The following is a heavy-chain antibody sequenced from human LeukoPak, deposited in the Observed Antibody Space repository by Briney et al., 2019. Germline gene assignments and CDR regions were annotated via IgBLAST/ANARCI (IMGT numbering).Heavy chain of an antibody. CDR2: ISSSSSTI. J-gene: IGHJ2*01. V-gene: IGHV3-48*01. D-gene: IGHD2-2*01. CDR3: ARAGDIVVVPAAIPYWYFDL. CDR1: GFTFSSYS. Sequence: GGSLRLSCAASGFTFSSYSMNWVRQAPGKGLEWVSYISSSSSTIYYADSVKGRFTISRDNSKNTLYLQMNSLRAEDTAVYYCARAGDIVVVPAAIPYWYFDLWGRGTLVTVSS.